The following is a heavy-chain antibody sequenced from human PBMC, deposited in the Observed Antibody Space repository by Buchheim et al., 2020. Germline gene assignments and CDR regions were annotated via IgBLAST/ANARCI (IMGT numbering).Heavy chain of an antibody. CDR2: ISYDGNNK. CDR3: AKDSVLGTTYYYYGMDV. CDR1: GFIFSIYG. Sequence: QVQLVESGGGVVQPGRSLRLSCAASGFIFSIYGIHWVRQAPGKGLEWVALISYDGNNKHYADSVKGRFTISIDNSNNALYLQMNSLRAEDTAVYYCAKDSVLGTTYYYYGMDVWGQGTT. J-gene: IGHJ6*02. D-gene: IGHD1-7*01. V-gene: IGHV3-30*18.